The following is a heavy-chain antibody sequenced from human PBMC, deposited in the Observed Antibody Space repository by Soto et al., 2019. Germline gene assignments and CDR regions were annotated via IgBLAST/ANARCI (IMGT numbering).Heavy chain of an antibody. CDR3: ARDMRYCGGDCSGNY. D-gene: IGHD2-21*02. Sequence: GGSLRLSCAASGFTFSDYYMSWIRQAPGKGLEWVSYISSSSSYTNYADSVKGRFTISRDNAKNSLYLQMNSLRAEDTAVYYCARDMRYCGGDCSGNYWGQGTLVTVSS. CDR1: GFTFSDYY. V-gene: IGHV3-11*06. J-gene: IGHJ4*02. CDR2: ISSSSSYT.